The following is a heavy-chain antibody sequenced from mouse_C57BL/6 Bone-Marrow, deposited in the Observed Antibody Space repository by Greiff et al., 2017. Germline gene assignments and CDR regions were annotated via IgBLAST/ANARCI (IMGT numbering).Heavy chain of an antibody. Sequence: EVQLQQPGAELVKPGASVKLSCKASGYTFTSYWMHWVKQRPEQGLEWIGWIDPENGDTEYASKFQGKATITADTSSNTAYLQLSSLTSEDTAVYYCTTWGGYDGDYWGQGTTLTVSS. CDR1: GYTFTSYW. CDR2: IDPENGDT. V-gene: IGHV14-4*01. CDR3: TTWGGYDGDY. D-gene: IGHD2-2*01. J-gene: IGHJ2*01.